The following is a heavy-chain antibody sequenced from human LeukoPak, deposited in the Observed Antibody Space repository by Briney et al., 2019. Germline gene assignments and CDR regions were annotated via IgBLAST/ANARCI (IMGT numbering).Heavy chain of an antibody. CDR3: ARAYGDKDAFDI. CDR1: GFTVRTNY. CDR2: IFSGGYT. V-gene: IGHV3-66*01. D-gene: IGHD4-17*01. J-gene: IGHJ3*02. Sequence: GGSLRLSCAASGFTVRTNYMSWVRQAPGKGLEWVSLIFSGGYTFYADSVEGRFTISRDTSKNTLYLQMNSLRAEDTAVYYCARAYGDKDAFDIWGQGTMVTVSS.